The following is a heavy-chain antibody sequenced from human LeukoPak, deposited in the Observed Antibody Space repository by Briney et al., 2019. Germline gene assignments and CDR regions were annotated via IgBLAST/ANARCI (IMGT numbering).Heavy chain of an antibody. J-gene: IGHJ4*02. Sequence: PSETLSLTCAVSVGSISSYYWSWIRQPPGQGLEWIGDIYYSGSTNYNPSLKSRVTISVDTSKNQFSLRLSSVTAADTAVYYSARLESGSYGTLTPFDYWGQGTLVTVSS. D-gene: IGHD1-26*01. V-gene: IGHV4-59*08. CDR3: ARLESGSYGTLTPFDY. CDR2: IYYSGST. CDR1: VGSISSYY.